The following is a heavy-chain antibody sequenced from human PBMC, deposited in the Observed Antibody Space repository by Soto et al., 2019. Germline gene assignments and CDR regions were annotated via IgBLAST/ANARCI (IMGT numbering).Heavy chain of an antibody. CDR2: ISYDGDNK. J-gene: IGHJ3*01. CDR1: GFMFNDYG. D-gene: IGHD5-18*01. V-gene: IGHV3-30*18. Sequence: GGSLRLSCEASGFMFNDYGMHWVRQAPGKGLDWVAVISYDGDNKYYAQSVKGRFTISRDNSKNTLFLHMDSLRREDTAVYHCVKGNLDTAVVNSPDAFDFWGQGTMVTVSS. CDR3: VKGNLDTAVVNSPDAFDF.